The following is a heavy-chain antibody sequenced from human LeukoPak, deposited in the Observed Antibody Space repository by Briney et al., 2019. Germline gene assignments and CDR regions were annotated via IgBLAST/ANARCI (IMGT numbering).Heavy chain of an antibody. CDR1: GYTFTDYH. CDR3: ARDSNSGYDY. Sequence: ASVTVSCKTSGYTFTDYHMHWVRQAPGQGLEWMGWINPNSGGTNYAQKFQGRVTMTRDTSISTAYMELSRLRSDDTAVYYCARDSNSGYDYWGQGTLVTVSS. V-gene: IGHV1-2*02. J-gene: IGHJ4*02. CDR2: INPNSGGT. D-gene: IGHD5-12*01.